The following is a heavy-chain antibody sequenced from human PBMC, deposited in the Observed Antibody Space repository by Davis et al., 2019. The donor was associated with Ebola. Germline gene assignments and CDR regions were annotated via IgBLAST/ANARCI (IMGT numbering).Heavy chain of an antibody. D-gene: IGHD1-1*01. CDR1: GFTFSSYS. V-gene: IGHV3-21*01. CDR2: ISSSSSYI. J-gene: IGHJ4*02. Sequence: GESLKISCAASGFTFSSYSMNWVRQAPGKGLEWVSSISSSSSYIYYADSVKGRFTISRDIAKNSLYLQMNSLRDEDTAVYYCARGSENWNYVDYWGQGTLVTVSS. CDR3: ARGSENWNYVDY.